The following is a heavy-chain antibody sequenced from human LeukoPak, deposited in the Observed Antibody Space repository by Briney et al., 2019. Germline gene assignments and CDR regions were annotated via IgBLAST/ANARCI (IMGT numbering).Heavy chain of an antibody. CDR1: GYTFTGYY. D-gene: IGHD6-13*01. Sequence: GASVKVSCKASGYTFTGYYMHWVRQAPGQGLEWMGRINPNSGGTNYAQKFQGRVTMTRDTSISTAYMELSTLRSDDTAVYYCARDTHSSAAGDFDYWGQGTLVTASS. CDR3: ARDTHSSAAGDFDY. V-gene: IGHV1-2*06. J-gene: IGHJ4*02. CDR2: INPNSGGT.